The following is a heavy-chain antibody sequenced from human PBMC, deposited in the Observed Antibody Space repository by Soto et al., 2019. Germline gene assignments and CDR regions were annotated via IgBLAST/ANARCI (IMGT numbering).Heavy chain of an antibody. V-gene: IGHV1-3*01. Sequence: QVQLVQSGAEVKKPGASVKVSCKASGYTFTSYAMHWVRQAPGQRLEWMGWINAGTGNTKYSQKFQGRVTITRDTAASTAYMELSSLRSEDTAVYYCAILSSGYYYYFDYWGQGTLVTVSS. CDR1: GYTFTSYA. CDR3: AILSSGYYYYFDY. CDR2: INAGTGNT. J-gene: IGHJ4*02. D-gene: IGHD3-22*01.